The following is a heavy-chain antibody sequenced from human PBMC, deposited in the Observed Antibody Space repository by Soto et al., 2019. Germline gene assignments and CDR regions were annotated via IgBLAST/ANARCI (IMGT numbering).Heavy chain of an antibody. CDR2: IYYSGST. J-gene: IGHJ4*02. CDR3: ARFGTRTGTTLFDY. Sequence: QVQLQESGPGLVKPSETLSLTCTVSGGSISSYYWSWIRQPPGKGLEWIGYIYYSGSTNYNPSLKSRVTISVDTSKNQFSLKLSSVTAADTAVYYCARFGTRTGTTLFDYWGQGTLVTVSS. V-gene: IGHV4-59*08. D-gene: IGHD1-1*01. CDR1: GGSISSYY.